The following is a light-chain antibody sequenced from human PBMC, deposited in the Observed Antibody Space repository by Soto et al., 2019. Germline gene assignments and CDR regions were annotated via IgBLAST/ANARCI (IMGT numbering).Light chain of an antibody. CDR1: QSVSSNY. J-gene: IGKJ1*01. Sequence: ELVLTQSPGTLSLSPGERATLSCRASQSVSSNYLAWYQQKPGQAPRLVIQGASSRATGIPVRFSGSGSGTDFTLTISRLEPEDFAVYYCQQYSNLPKTFGQGTKVEIK. CDR2: GAS. V-gene: IGKV3-20*01. CDR3: QQYSNLPKT.